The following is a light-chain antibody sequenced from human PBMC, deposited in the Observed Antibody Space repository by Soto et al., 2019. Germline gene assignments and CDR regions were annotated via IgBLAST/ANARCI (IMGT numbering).Light chain of an antibody. CDR3: QQSYDTPLT. CDR1: QTISRN. V-gene: IGKV1-39*01. J-gene: IGKJ4*01. Sequence: DIQMTQSPVSLSASVGDRVTITCRASQTISRNLNWYQQKPGKAPKLLIFAASSLQSEVPLRFSGSGSGTDFTLNISRLQPEDFATYYCQQSYDTPLTFGGGTQVEIK. CDR2: AAS.